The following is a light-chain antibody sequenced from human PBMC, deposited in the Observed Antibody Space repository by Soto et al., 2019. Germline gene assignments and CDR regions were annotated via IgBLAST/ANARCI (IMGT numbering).Light chain of an antibody. V-gene: IGKV3-15*01. Sequence: EIAMTQSPATLSVSPGERATLSCRASQSVGSDLAWYHQKPGQAPRLLIYGASTRATGIPARFSGSGSGTEFTLTISSLQPDDFATYYCQQYNSYSFGQGTKVDIK. J-gene: IGKJ1*01. CDR1: QSVGSD. CDR2: GAS. CDR3: QQYNSYS.